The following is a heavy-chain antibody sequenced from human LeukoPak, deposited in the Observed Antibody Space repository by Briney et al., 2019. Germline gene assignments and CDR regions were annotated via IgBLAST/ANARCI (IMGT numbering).Heavy chain of an antibody. D-gene: IGHD2-2*01. CDR3: ARDTGIVVVPAATDY. J-gene: IGHJ4*02. V-gene: IGHV1-46*01. CDR2: INPSGGST. CDR1: GYTFTSYY. Sequence: ASVKVSCKASGYTFTSYYMHWVRQAPGQGLEWMGIINPSGGSTSYAQKFQGRVTMTRDTSTSTVYMELSSLRSEDTAVYYCARDTGIVVVPAATDYWGQGTLVTVSS.